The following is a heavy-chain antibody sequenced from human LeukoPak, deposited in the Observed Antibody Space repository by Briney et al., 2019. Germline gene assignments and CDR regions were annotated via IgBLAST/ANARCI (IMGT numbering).Heavy chain of an antibody. CDR3: ARDTDDFQGLDI. Sequence: SGGSLRLSCVVSGFTFSNCWMSWVRQAPGKGLEWVANINLDGRQRFYVDSVKGRFTISRASTENSLYLQMNSLRVEDTAVYYCARDTDDFQGLDIWGQGTVVTVSS. J-gene: IGHJ3*02. V-gene: IGHV3-7*01. CDR2: INLDGRQR. CDR1: GFTFSNCW. D-gene: IGHD3-3*01.